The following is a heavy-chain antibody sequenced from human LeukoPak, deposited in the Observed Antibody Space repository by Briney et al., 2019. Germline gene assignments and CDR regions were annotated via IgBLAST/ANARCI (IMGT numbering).Heavy chain of an antibody. CDR3: ARKGYCSTTTCYNLDY. J-gene: IGHJ4*02. CDR2: INTNTGNP. CDR1: GYTFTNYA. D-gene: IGHD2-2*02. V-gene: IGHV7-4-1*02. Sequence: ASVKVSCKASGYTFTNYAIHWVRQAPGRGLEWMGWINTNTGNPTFAQGFTRRFVFSLDTSVSTAYLQISSLEAEDTAEYYCARKGYCSTTTCYNLDYWGQGTLVTVSS.